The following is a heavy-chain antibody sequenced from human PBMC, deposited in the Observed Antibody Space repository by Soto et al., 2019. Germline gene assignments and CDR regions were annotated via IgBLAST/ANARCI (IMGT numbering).Heavy chain of an antibody. CDR2: ISGSGGGT. V-gene: IGHV3-23*01. J-gene: IGHJ4*02. CDR1: GFTFNTYY. Sequence: PGGSLRLSCEASGFTFNTYYMSWVRQAPGEGLEWVSAISGSGGGTYYADSVKGRFTISRDNSKNTLYLQMNSLRAEDTAVYYCAKDFITFGGVIVPLGYWGQGTLVTVSS. D-gene: IGHD3-16*02. CDR3: AKDFITFGGVIVPLGY.